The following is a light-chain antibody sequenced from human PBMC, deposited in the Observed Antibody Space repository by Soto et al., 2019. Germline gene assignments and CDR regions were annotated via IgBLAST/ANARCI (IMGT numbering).Light chain of an antibody. Sequence: EIVMTQSPATLSVSPGERATLSCRASQSVSSNLAWHQQKPGQAPRLLIYGASTRATDIPARFSGSGSGTEVTLTISSLPSEDFALYYCHQYNNWPPFNFGPGTKVDIK. J-gene: IGKJ3*01. V-gene: IGKV3-15*01. CDR1: QSVSSN. CDR3: HQYNNWPPFN. CDR2: GAS.